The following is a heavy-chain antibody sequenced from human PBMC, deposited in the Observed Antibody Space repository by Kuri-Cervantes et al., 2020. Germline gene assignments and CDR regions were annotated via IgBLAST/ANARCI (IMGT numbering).Heavy chain of an antibody. CDR3: ARDNYHFDP. V-gene: IGHV3-30-3*01. CDR1: GFTFSSYA. J-gene: IGHJ5*02. Sequence: GGSLRLSCAASGFTFSSYAMHWVRQAPGKGLEWVAVISYGGSSKNYADSVKGRFSISRDNSKNTLYLQMNSLRAEDTAVYYCARDNYHFDPWGQGTLVTVSS. D-gene: IGHD3/OR15-3a*01. CDR2: ISYGGSSK.